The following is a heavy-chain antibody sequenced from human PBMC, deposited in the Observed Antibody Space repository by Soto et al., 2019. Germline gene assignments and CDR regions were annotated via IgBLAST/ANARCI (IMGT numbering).Heavy chain of an antibody. J-gene: IGHJ6*02. Sequence: ASVKVSCKASGYTFTGYYVHWVRQAPGQGLEWMGWINPNSGDTYLAQRFQGRVTMNRDTSIGTAYMELRGLTSDDTAEYFCAKGGAIVAAGTRVYLYNAMDVWGQGTTVTVSS. D-gene: IGHD1-26*01. CDR1: GYTFTGYY. CDR2: INPNSGDT. CDR3: AKGGAIVAAGTRVYLYNAMDV. V-gene: IGHV1-2*02.